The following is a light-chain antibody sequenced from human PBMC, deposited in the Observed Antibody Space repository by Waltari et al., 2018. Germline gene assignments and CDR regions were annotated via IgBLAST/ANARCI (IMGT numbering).Light chain of an antibody. CDR3: CSYAGVTTFYV. CDR2: EVN. J-gene: IGLJ1*01. Sequence: QSALTQPASVSGYPGQSITISCTGTSNDVGSYNLVSWYQQRPGKAPKFIIYEVNRRPSGLSSRFSGSKSGNTASLTISGLQAEDEADYFCCSYAGVTTFYVFGTGTRVTVL. CDR1: SNDVGSYNL. V-gene: IGLV2-23*02.